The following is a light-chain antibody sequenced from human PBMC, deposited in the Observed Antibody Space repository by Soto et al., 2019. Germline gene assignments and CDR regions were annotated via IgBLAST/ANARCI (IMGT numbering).Light chain of an antibody. CDR3: QSYDSSLSGHVV. Sequence: QPVLTQPPSVSGAPGHRVTISCTGSSSNIGAGYDVHWYQQLPGTAPKLLIHGNSNRTSGVPDRFSGSKSGTSASLAITGLQAEDEADYYCQSYDSSLSGHVVFGGGTKLTVL. J-gene: IGLJ2*01. V-gene: IGLV1-40*01. CDR1: SSNIGAGYD. CDR2: GNS.